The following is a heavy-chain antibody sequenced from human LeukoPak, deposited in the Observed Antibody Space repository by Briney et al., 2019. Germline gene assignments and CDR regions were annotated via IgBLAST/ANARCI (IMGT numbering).Heavy chain of an antibody. V-gene: IGHV4-34*01. J-gene: IGHJ3*01. CDR2: INHSGST. Sequence: SETLSLTCAVYGGSFSGYYWNWIRQPPGKGLEWIGEINHSGSTNYNPSLNSRVTISVDASKNQFSLNLSSVTAADTALYFCAREDSSSTGAFDFWGQGTMVTVSS. D-gene: IGHD6-13*01. CDR1: GGSFSGYY. CDR3: AREDSSSTGAFDF.